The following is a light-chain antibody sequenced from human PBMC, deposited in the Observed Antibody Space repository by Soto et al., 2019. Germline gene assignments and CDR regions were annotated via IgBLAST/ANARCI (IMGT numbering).Light chain of an antibody. J-gene: IGLJ1*01. CDR2: AVS. CDR3: ISYTDRQSYL. CDR1: SSDIGSYNH. V-gene: IGLV2-14*03. Sequence: QSVLTQPASVSGSPGQSITISYSGTSSDIGSYNHVAWYQQFPGKSPKLVIYAVSDRPSGVSDRFSGSKSGITASLTISGLQTEDEADYYCISYTDRQSYLCGTGTKVTVL.